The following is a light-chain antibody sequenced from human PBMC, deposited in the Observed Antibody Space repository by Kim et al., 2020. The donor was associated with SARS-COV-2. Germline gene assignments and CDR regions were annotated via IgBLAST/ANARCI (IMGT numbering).Light chain of an antibody. J-gene: IGKJ4*01. CDR1: QSISSW. CDR2: LAS. CDR3: QQYNDYPLT. Sequence: ESVGDRVTNTCRASQSISSWLAWYQQKPGKAPKCRIYLASTLERGVHSRFSGSGSGTEFTLTISSLQPDDFATYYGQQYNDYPLTFGGGTKVEIK. V-gene: IGKV1-5*03.